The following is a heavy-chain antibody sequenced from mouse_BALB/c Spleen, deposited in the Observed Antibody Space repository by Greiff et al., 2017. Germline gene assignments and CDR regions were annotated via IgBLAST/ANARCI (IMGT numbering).Heavy chain of an antibody. CDR3: GSYYYGSSGGFAY. J-gene: IGHJ3*01. Sequence: DVQLQESGPELVKPGASVKISCKASGYSFTGYFMNWVKQSHGKSLEWIGRINPYNGDTFYNQKFKGKATLTVDKSSSTAHMELLSLTSEDSAVYYCGSYYYGSSGGFAYWGQGTLVTVSA. D-gene: IGHD1-1*01. V-gene: IGHV1-37*01. CDR1: GYSFTGYF. CDR2: INPYNGDT.